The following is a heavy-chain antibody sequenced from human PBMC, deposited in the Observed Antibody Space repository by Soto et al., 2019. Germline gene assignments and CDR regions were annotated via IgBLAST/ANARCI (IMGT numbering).Heavy chain of an antibody. J-gene: IGHJ4*02. CDR2: ISAYNGNT. CDR1: GYTFTSYG. CDR3: ARVSGYPGYSSGWYSDY. V-gene: IGHV1-18*01. D-gene: IGHD6-19*01. Sequence: QVQLVQSGAAVKKPGASVKVSCKASGYTFTSYGISWVRQAPGQGLEWMGWISAYNGNTNYAQKLQGRVTMTTDTSTSTAYMELRSLRSDDTAVYYCARVSGYPGYSSGWYSDYWGQGTLVTVSS.